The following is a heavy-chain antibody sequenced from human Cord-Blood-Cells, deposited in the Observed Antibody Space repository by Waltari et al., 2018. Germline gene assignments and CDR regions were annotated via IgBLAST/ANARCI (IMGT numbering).Heavy chain of an antibody. CDR2: IYYSGST. CDR1: GGVISSSSYY. D-gene: IGHD3-22*01. V-gene: IGHV4-39*01. Sequence: QLQLQESGPVLVKPSETLSLTCTGAGGVISSSSYYWGWFRQPPGKGLEWIGGIYYSGSTYYNPSFKSRVTISVDTSKNQFSLKLSSVTSADTAVYYCAIYDSSGYYFDYWGQLTLVTVSS. J-gene: IGHJ4*02. CDR3: AIYDSSGYYFDY.